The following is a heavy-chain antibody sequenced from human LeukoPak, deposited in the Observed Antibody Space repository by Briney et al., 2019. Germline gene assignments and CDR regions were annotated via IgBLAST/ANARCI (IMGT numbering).Heavy chain of an antibody. Sequence: PGGSLRLSCVASGFVASASYMSWVRQAPGKGLEWVSVIFSGGKTDYADSVKGRFTVSRDNSRNTLHLEMSKLRVDDTAVYYCASKKWVPNLNYYYYFYYMDIWGKGTTVTVSS. CDR1: GFVASASY. V-gene: IGHV3-53*01. D-gene: IGHD1-26*01. J-gene: IGHJ6*03. CDR2: IFSGGKT. CDR3: ASKKWVPNLNYYYYFYYMDI.